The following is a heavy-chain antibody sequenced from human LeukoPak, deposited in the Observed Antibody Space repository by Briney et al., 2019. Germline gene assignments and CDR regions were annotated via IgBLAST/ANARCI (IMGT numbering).Heavy chain of an antibody. V-gene: IGHV1-8*03. CDR1: GYTFTIYD. CDR3: ARPREMAIFDY. J-gene: IGHJ4*02. CDR2: MNPNNGNT. D-gene: IGHD5-24*01. Sequence: ASVKVSCKASGYTFTIYDINWVRQATGQGLEWMGWMNPNNGNTGYAQKFQGRVTITRNTSINTAYMELSSLKSEDTAVYYCARPREMAIFDYWGQGTLVTVSS.